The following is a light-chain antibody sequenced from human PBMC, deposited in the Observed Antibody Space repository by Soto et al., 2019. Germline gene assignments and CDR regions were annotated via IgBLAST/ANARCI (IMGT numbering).Light chain of an antibody. CDR1: NSNIGSNT. CDR2: TNN. J-gene: IGLJ3*02. V-gene: IGLV1-44*01. CDR3: AAWDDRLNGRV. Sequence: QSVLTQPPSASGTPGQRVTISCSGSNSNIGSNTVNWYQQFPGTAPKLLIYTNNQRPSGVPDRFSGSTSGTSASLAISGLQSEDEADYYCAAWDDRLNGRVFGGGTKLTVL.